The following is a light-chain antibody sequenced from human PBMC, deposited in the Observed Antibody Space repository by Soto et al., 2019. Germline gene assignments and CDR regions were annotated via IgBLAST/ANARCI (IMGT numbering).Light chain of an antibody. CDR3: QQTYSTPWT. Sequence: DIQMTQSPSSLSASVGDRVIITCRPSQSISTYLDWYQQKPGEAPNLLIYVASNLQSGVPSRFSGSGSGTDFTLTISSLQPEDFATYYCQQTYSTPWTFGQGTKVEIK. V-gene: IGKV1-39*01. CDR1: QSISTY. CDR2: VAS. J-gene: IGKJ1*01.